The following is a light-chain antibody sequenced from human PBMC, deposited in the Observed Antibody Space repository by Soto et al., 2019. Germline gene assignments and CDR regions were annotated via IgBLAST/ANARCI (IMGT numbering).Light chain of an antibody. CDR2: DAS. CDR3: QQRSNWPPIT. J-gene: IGKJ5*01. CDR1: QSVSSN. V-gene: IGKV3-11*01. Sequence: EIVMTQSPATLAVSPGERATLSCRASQSVSSNLAWYQQKPGQAPRLLIYDASTRATGIPARFSGSGSGTDFTLTISSLEPEDFAVYYCQQRSNWPPITFGQGTQLEIK.